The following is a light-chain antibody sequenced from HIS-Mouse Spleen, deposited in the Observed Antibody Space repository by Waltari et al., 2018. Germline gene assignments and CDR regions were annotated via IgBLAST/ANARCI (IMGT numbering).Light chain of an antibody. J-gene: IGLJ1*01. V-gene: IGLV3-21*02. CDR1: NLGSKR. CDR2: DDR. Sequence: SYVLTQPPSVSVAPGPTARITCGGNNLGSKRVHWYQQQPGQAPGLVVYDDRDRPSGIPERFSGSNSGNTATLTISRVEAGDEADYYCQVWDSSSDRVFGTGTKVTVL. CDR3: QVWDSSSDRV.